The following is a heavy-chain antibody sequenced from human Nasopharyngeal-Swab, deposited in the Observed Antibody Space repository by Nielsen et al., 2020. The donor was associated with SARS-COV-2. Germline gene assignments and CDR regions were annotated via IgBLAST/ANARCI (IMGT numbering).Heavy chain of an antibody. J-gene: IGHJ4*02. CDR2: ISENGDST. CDR3: ATSYLTVRNFDY. Sequence: GGSLRLSCAASGFTFSSFATRWVRQAPGKGLEWVSSISENGDSTYHADSVKGRFTISRDNSKNTLYLQMNSLRAEDTAVYYCATSYLTVRNFDYWGQGTLVTVSS. D-gene: IGHD4-17*01. V-gene: IGHV3-23*01. CDR1: GFTFSSFA.